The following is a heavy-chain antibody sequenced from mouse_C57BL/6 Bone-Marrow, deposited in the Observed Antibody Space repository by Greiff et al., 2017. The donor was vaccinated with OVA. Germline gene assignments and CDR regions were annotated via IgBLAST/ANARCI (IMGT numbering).Heavy chain of an antibody. J-gene: IGHJ3*01. V-gene: IGHV1-64*01. CDR3: ARSGSWDWFAY. CDR1: GYTFTSYW. CDR2: IHPNSGST. D-gene: IGHD4-1*01. Sequence: QVQLQQPGAELVKPGASVKLSCKASGYTFTSYWMHWVKQRPGQGLEWIGMIHPNSGSTNYNEKFKSKATLTVDKSSSTAYMQLSSLTSEDSAVYYCARSGSWDWFAYWGQGTLVTVSA.